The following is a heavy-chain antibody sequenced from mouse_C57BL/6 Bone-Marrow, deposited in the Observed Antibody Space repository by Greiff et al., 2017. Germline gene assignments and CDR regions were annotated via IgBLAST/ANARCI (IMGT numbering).Heavy chain of an antibody. J-gene: IGHJ2*01. V-gene: IGHV14-4*01. CDR3: SMGDASSGCFDY. D-gene: IGHD1-1*01. CDR1: GFNIKDDY. Sequence: VQLQQSGAELVRPGASVKLSCTASGFNIKDDYMHWVKQRPEQGLEWIGWIDPENGDTEYASKFQGKATITADTSSNTAYLQLSSLTSEDNAVDYCSMGDASSGCFDYWGQGTTLTVSS. CDR2: IDPENGDT.